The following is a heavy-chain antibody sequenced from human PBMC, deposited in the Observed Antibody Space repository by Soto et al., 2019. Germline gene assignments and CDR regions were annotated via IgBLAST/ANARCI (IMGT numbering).Heavy chain of an antibody. D-gene: IGHD1-26*01. CDR2: ISGYSANT. CDR3: ARDAGYSGIHTFDY. CDR1: GYNFISYG. V-gene: IGHV1-18*04. J-gene: IGHJ4*01. Sequence: GSAGKVSCEACGYNFISYGVSWLRQAPGQGLEWMGWISGYSANTNYAQKFQGRVTVTADTSTSTTYMELRGLRSDDTAVYYCARDAGYSGIHTFDYWG.